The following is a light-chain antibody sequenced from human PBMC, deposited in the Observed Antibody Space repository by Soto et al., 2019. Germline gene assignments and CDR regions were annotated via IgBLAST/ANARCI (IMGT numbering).Light chain of an antibody. CDR1: QSISSR. CDR2: QTS. CDR3: QQYHTYPWT. V-gene: IGKV1-5*03. Sequence: DIQMTQSPSTLSAFVGGRVTITCRASQSISSRLAWYQLKPGKAPKVLIYQTSILESGVPSSFRGSGSGTEFTLTISSRQPDYFATYYCQQYHTYPWTFGQGTKVEVK. J-gene: IGKJ1*01.